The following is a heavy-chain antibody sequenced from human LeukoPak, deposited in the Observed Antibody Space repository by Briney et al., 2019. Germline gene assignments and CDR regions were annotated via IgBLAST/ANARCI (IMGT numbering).Heavy chain of an antibody. CDR2: ISYDGSNK. J-gene: IGHJ4*02. CDR1: GFTFSSYG. CDR3: ARDRGTMIVVVNHFDY. V-gene: IGHV3-30*19. Sequence: PGGSLRLSCAASGFTFSSYGMHWVRQAPGKGLEWVAVISYDGSNKYYADSVKGRFTISRDNSKNTLYLQMNSLRAEDTAVYYCARDRGTMIVVVNHFDYWGQGTLVTVSS. D-gene: IGHD3-22*01.